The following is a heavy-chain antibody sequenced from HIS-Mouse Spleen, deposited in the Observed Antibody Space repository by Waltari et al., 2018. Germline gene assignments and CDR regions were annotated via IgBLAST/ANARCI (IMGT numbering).Heavy chain of an antibody. CDR2: MNPNNGNT. D-gene: IGHD4-4*01. CDR3: ARGHDYSNYFDY. CDR1: GSTFTSYD. J-gene: IGHJ4*02. Sequence: QVQLVQSGAEVKKPGASVKVSCKASGSTFTSYDINWVRQATGQGLEWMGWMNPNNGNTGYAQKFQGRVTMTRNTSISTAYMELSSLRSEDTAVYYCARGHDYSNYFDYWGQGTLVTVSS. V-gene: IGHV1-8*01.